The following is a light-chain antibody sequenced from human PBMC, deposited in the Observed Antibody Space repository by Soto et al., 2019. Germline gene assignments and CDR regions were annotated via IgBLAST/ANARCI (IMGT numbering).Light chain of an antibody. CDR1: QSVSSY. CDR2: DAS. CDR3: QLLSNWPPMYT. J-gene: IGKJ2*01. V-gene: IGKV3-11*01. Sequence: EIVLTQSPATLSLSPGERATLSCRASQSVSSYLAWYQQKPGQAPRLLIYDASNRATGIPARFSGSGSGTDFTLTISSLEPEDFAVYYCQLLSNWPPMYTFGQGTKLEIK.